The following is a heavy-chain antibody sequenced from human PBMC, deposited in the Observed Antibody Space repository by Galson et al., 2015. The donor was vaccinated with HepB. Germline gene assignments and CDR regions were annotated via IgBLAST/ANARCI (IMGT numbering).Heavy chain of an antibody. CDR1: GFTFSSYS. CDR2: ISSSSSYI. V-gene: IGHV3-21*01. J-gene: IGHJ4*02. CDR3: AREEGGSSWYRY. D-gene: IGHD6-13*01. Sequence: SLRLSCAASGFTFSSYSMNWVRQAPGKGLEWVSSISSSSSYIYYADSVKGRFTISRDNAKNSLYLQMNSLRAEDTAVYYCAREEGGSSWYRYWGQGTLVTVSS.